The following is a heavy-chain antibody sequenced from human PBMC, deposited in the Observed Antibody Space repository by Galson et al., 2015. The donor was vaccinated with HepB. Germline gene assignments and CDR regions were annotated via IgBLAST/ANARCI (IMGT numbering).Heavy chain of an antibody. D-gene: IGHD4-17*01. Sequence: SCKASGFTFSSCAMHWVRQAPGKGREWVAVISYDGSNKYYADSVKGRFTISRDNSKNTLYLQMNSLRAEDTAVYYCARDPDDYGDYDDYYYGMDVWGQGTTVTVSS. V-gene: IGHV3-30-3*01. CDR1: GFTFSSCA. CDR3: ARDPDDYGDYDDYYYGMDV. CDR2: ISYDGSNK. J-gene: IGHJ6*02.